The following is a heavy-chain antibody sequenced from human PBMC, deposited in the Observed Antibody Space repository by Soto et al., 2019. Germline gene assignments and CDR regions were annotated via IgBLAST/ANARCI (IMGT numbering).Heavy chain of an antibody. V-gene: IGHV3-53*01. J-gene: IGHJ4*02. CDR1: GFTVSSNY. Sequence: VGSLRLSCAASGFTVSSNYMSWVRQAPGKGLEWVSVIYSGGSTYYADSVKGRFTISRDNSKNTLYLQMNSLRAEDTAVYYCARGIAAAGALYDYWGQGTLVTVSS. CDR3: ARGIAAAGALYDY. CDR2: IYSGGST. D-gene: IGHD6-13*01.